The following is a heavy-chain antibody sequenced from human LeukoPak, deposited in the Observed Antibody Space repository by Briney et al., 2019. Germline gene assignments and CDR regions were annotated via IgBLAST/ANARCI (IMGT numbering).Heavy chain of an antibody. J-gene: IGHJ4*02. D-gene: IGHD6-25*01. V-gene: IGHV3-43*01. CDR2: IRWDGGST. Sequence: PGGSLRLSCAASGFTFDDYTMHWVRHAPGKGLEWVSLIRWDGGSTYYADSVKGRFTISRDNSKNTLFLQMNSLRGEDTAMYYCARVQGGGYRTADSWGQGTLVTVSS. CDR3: ARVQGGGYRTADS. CDR1: GFTFDDYT.